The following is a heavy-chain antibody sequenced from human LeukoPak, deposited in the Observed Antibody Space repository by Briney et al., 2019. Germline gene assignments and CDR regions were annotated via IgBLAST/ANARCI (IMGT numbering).Heavy chain of an antibody. J-gene: IGHJ4*02. Sequence: PSETLSLTCTVSGGSLSSGGYYWSWIRQPPGKGLEWIGYIYHSGSTYYNPSLKSRVTISVDRSKNQFSLKLSSVTAADTAVYYCARGQLTFDYWGQGTLVTVSS. V-gene: IGHV4-30-2*01. CDR3: ARGQLTFDY. D-gene: IGHD3-10*01. CDR2: IYHSGST. CDR1: GGSLSSGGYY.